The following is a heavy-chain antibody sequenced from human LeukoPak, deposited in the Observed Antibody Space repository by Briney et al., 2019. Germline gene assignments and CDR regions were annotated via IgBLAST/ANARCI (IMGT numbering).Heavy chain of an antibody. CDR2: IKQDGSEE. Sequence: GGPLRLSCATSGFTFSSYWMSWVRQPPGKGLEWVANIKQDGSEEHYVASVKGRFTISRDNPQSSLSLQMTDLRAEDTAVYYCARWAVTGIYLDSWGQGALVTVSS. V-gene: IGHV3-7*01. CDR1: GFTFSSYW. J-gene: IGHJ4*02. CDR3: ARWAVTGIYLDS. D-gene: IGHD6-19*01.